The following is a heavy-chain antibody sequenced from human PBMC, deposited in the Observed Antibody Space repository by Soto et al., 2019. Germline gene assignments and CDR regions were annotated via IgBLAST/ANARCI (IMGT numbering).Heavy chain of an antibody. Sequence: SETLSLTCTVSGGSISSGDYYWSWIRQPPGKGLEWIGYIYYSGSTYYNPSLKSRVTISVDTSKNQFSLKLSSVTAADTAVYYCARERDSIAAPFYYYGMDVWGQGTPVTVYS. CDR1: GGSISSGDYY. CDR2: IYYSGST. V-gene: IGHV4-30-4*01. J-gene: IGHJ6*02. CDR3: ARERDSIAAPFYYYGMDV. D-gene: IGHD6-6*01.